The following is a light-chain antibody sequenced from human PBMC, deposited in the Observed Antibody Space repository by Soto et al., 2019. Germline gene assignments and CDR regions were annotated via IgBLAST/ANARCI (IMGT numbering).Light chain of an antibody. Sequence: DIVVTQFPLSLAVTPGEPASISCNASQSLLHSNGNNYVDWYLQQPGQSPHLLIFMGSNRASGVPDRFSGSGSATDCALKISRVEAEDVGIYYCMQALQTPITFGQGTRLEIK. CDR3: MQALQTPIT. J-gene: IGKJ5*01. CDR1: QSLLHSNGNNY. CDR2: MGS. V-gene: IGKV2-28*01.